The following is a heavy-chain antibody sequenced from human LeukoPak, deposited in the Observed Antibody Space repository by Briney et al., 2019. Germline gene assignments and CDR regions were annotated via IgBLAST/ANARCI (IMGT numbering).Heavy chain of an antibody. J-gene: IGHJ6*03. CDR2: ISSSSSYI. CDR3: ARGQRHLLRYFDWSFSGGYYYYYMDV. V-gene: IGHV3-21*01. CDR1: GFTFSSYS. Sequence: GGSLRLSSAASGFTFSSYSMNWVRQAPGKGLEWVSSISSSSSYIYYADSVKGRFTISRDNAKNSLYLQMNSLRAEDTAVYYCARGQRHLLRYFDWSFSGGYYYYYMDVWGKGTTVTISS. D-gene: IGHD3-9*01.